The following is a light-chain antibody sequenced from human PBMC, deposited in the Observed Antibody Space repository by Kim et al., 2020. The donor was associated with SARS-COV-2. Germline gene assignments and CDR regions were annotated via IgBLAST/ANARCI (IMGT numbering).Light chain of an antibody. CDR1: QSVSTNH. V-gene: IGKV3-20*01. Sequence: SQGERATLSCRASQSVSTNHLAWYQQKPGQAPRLLIYGASSRATGIPDRFSGSGSGTDFTLTISRLEPEDSAVYYCQQYGSSPRTFGHGTKVDIK. J-gene: IGKJ1*01. CDR2: GAS. CDR3: QQYGSSPRT.